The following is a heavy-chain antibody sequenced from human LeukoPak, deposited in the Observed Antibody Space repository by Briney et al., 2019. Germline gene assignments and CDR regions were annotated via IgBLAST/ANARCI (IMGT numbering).Heavy chain of an antibody. CDR1: GFTFSDYY. Sequence: GGSLRLSCAASGFTFSDYYMSWIRQAPGKGLEWVSYISSSGSTIYYADSVKGRFTISRDNSKNTLYLQMNSLRAEDTAVYYCASLEADDFWSGYSSRWGQGTLVTVSS. D-gene: IGHD3-3*01. J-gene: IGHJ4*02. CDR3: ASLEADDFWSGYSSR. CDR2: ISSSGSTI. V-gene: IGHV3-11*04.